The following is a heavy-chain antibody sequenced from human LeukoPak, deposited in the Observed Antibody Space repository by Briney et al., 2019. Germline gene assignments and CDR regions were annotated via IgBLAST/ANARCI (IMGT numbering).Heavy chain of an antibody. CDR1: GFTFSSYA. J-gene: IGHJ5*02. V-gene: IGHV3-21*01. Sequence: GGSLRLSCAASGFTFSSYAMSWVRQAPGKGLEWVSSISSSSSYIYYADSVKGRFTISRDNAKNSLYLQMNSLRAEDTAVYYCARGGAAGFDPWGQGTLVTVSS. CDR3: ARGGAAGFDP. D-gene: IGHD6-13*01. CDR2: ISSSSSYI.